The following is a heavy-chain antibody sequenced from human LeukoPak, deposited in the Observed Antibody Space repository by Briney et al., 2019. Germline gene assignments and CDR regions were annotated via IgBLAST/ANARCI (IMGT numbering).Heavy chain of an antibody. CDR1: GGSISSSSYY. Sequence: SETLSLTCTVSGGSISSSSYYWGWIRQPPGKGLEWIGSIYYSGSTYYNPSLKSRVTISVDTSKNQFSLKLSSVTAAGTAVYYCARVQAYSSSWTGYYYYYYMDVWGKGTTVTVSS. CDR2: IYYSGST. CDR3: ARVQAYSSSWTGYYYYYYMDV. V-gene: IGHV4-39*07. D-gene: IGHD6-13*01. J-gene: IGHJ6*03.